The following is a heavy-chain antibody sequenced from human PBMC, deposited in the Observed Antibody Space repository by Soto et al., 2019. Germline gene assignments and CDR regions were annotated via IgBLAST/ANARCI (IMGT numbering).Heavy chain of an antibody. V-gene: IGHV2-5*02. D-gene: IGHD3-10*01. J-gene: IGHJ5*02. CDR1: GFSLSTSGVG. CDR2: IYWDDDK. Sequence: QITLKESGPTLVKPTQTLTLTCTFSGFSLSTSGVGVGWIRQPPGKALEWLALIYWDDDKRYSPSLKSRLTITKDTSKNQVVLTMTNMDPVDTATYYCXXRPRXXSGXYTFDPWGQGTLVTVSS. CDR3: XXRPRXXSGXYTFDP.